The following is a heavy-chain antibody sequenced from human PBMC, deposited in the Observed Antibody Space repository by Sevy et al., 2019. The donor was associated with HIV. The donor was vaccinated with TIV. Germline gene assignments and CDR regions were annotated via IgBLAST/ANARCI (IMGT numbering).Heavy chain of an antibody. Sequence: SETLSLTCTVSGASITSYYWSWIRQPPGKGLEWIGYFYYSGSANYNPSLKSRVTMSVDTSKNQFSLKLGSVTAADTAVYYCARISGSYQWGCDYWGQGTLVTVSS. CDR1: GASITSYY. J-gene: IGHJ4*02. V-gene: IGHV4-59*12. D-gene: IGHD1-26*01. CDR2: FYYSGSA. CDR3: ARISGSYQWGCDY.